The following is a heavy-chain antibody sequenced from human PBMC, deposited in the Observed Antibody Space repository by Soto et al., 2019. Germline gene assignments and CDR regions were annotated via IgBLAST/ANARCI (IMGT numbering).Heavy chain of an antibody. CDR1: GGSIRSYY. J-gene: IGHJ6*02. V-gene: IGHV4-59*01. CDR2: IYYSGST. D-gene: IGHD3-3*01. Sequence: ALTCAVAGGSIRSYYWSWIRQPPGKGLEWIGYIYYSGSTNYNPSLKSRVTISVDTSKNQFSLKLSSVTAADTAVYYCARARAIFYDFWSGYYTSEDYYYGMDVWGQGTTITVSS. CDR3: ARARAIFYDFWSGYYTSEDYYYGMDV.